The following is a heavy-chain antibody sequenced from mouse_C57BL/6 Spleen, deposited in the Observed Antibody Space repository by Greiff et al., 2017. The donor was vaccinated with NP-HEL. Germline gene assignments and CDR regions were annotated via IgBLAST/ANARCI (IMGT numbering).Heavy chain of an antibody. CDR3: ARAYDGYPAY. CDR1: GYAFTNYL. V-gene: IGHV1-54*01. J-gene: IGHJ3*01. D-gene: IGHD2-3*01. CDR2: INPGSGGT. Sequence: VKLMESGAELVRPGTSVKVSCKASGYAFTNYLIEWVKQRPGQGLEWIGVINPGSGGTNYNEKFKGKATLTADKSSSTAYMQLSSLTSEDSAVYFCARAYDGYPAYWGQGTLVTVSA.